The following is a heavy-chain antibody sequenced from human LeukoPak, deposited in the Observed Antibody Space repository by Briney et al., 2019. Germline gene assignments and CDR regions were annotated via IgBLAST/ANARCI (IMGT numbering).Heavy chain of an antibody. Sequence: SETLSLTCTVSGGSISSYYWSWIRQPAGKGLEWIGRIYTSGSTNYNPSLKSRVTMSVDTSKNQFSLKLSSVTAADTAVYYCARGYYYDSSGYLLGGYYGMDVWGQGTTVTVSS. CDR3: ARGYYYDSSGYLLGGYYGMDV. V-gene: IGHV4-4*07. CDR1: GGSISSYY. D-gene: IGHD3-22*01. CDR2: IYTSGST. J-gene: IGHJ6*02.